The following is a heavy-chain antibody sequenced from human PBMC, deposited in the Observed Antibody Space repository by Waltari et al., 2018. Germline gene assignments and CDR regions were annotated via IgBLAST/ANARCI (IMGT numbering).Heavy chain of an antibody. J-gene: IGHJ3*01. CDR2: ISTSVAYV. V-gene: IGHV3-21*01. Sequence: EVQLVESGGGQVKPGESLRLSCAASSFNLTEYSLNWVRRAPGKGLDGVSSISTSVAYVFYAESAEGRFTISRDNAKNSVFLQMNNLRVEDTAVYFCARDRVDHFDFNGPYFDAFGLWGRGTMVTVSS. CDR1: SFNLTEYS. CDR3: ARDRVDHFDFNGPYFDAFGL. D-gene: IGHD3-9*01.